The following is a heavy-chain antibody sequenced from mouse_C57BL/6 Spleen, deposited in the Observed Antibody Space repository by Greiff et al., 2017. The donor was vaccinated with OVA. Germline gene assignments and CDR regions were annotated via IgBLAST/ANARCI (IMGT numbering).Heavy chain of an antibody. Sequence: EVQLQQSGPELVKPGASVKISCKASGYTFTDYYMNWVKQSHGKSLEWIGDINPNNGGTCYNQKFKGKATLTVDKSSSTAYMELRSLTSEDSAVYYCASFYGYDYWGQGTTLTVSS. CDR3: ASFYGYDY. V-gene: IGHV1-26*01. J-gene: IGHJ2*01. CDR1: GYTFTDYY. CDR2: INPNNGGT. D-gene: IGHD2-2*01.